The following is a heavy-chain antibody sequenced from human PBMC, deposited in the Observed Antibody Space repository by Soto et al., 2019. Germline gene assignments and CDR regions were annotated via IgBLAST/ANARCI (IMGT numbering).Heavy chain of an antibody. J-gene: IGHJ4*02. D-gene: IGHD2-2*01. CDR1: GYTFTSYY. V-gene: IGHV1-46*03. CDR3: ARLPSKSSTSTTTFDY. CDR2: INPSGGST. Sequence: ASVKVSCKASGYTFTSYYMHWVRQAPGQGLEWMGIINPSGGSTSYAQKFQGRVTMTRDTSTSTVYMELSSLRSEDTAVYYCARLPSKSSTSTTTFDYWGQGTLVTVSS.